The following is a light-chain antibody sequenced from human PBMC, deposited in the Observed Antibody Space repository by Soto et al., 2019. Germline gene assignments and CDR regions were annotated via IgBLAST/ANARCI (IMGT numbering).Light chain of an antibody. Sequence: EIVLTQSPGTLSLSPGERATLSCRASQTINSDYLAWYQQKPGQPPRLLIYSASNRATGIPDRFSGSGSGTDFTLTISRLEPEDFAVYFCQLYDTSPPPRFGQGTTVDVK. CDR3: QLYDTSPPPR. CDR1: QTINSDY. CDR2: SAS. J-gene: IGKJ1*01. V-gene: IGKV3-20*01.